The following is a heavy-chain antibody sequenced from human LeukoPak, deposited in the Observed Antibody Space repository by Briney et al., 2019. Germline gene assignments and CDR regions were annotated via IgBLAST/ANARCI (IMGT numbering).Heavy chain of an antibody. Sequence: GGSLRLSCAASGFTFSSYAMSWVRQAPGKGLEWVSAISGSGGSTYYADSVKGRFTISRDNSKDTLYLQMNSLRAEDTAVYYCAKGRIAAAGTAYYYYYYGMDVWGQGTTVTVSS. CDR3: AKGRIAAAGTAYYYYYYGMDV. CDR2: ISGSGGST. J-gene: IGHJ6*02. D-gene: IGHD6-13*01. V-gene: IGHV3-23*01. CDR1: GFTFSSYA.